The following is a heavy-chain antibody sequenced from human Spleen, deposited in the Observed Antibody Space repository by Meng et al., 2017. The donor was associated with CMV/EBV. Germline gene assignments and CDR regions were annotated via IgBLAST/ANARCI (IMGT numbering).Heavy chain of an antibody. CDR2: TYYRSKWYS. J-gene: IGHJ5*02. V-gene: IGHV6-1*01. Sequence: GDSVSSNSAAWNWIRQSPSRGLEWLGRTYYRSKWYSDYGVSVKSRITINSDTSKNQFSLHLNSATPEDTAVYYCARALGAGKGWFDPWGQGTLVTVSS. CDR3: ARALGAGKGWFDP. D-gene: IGHD4/OR15-4a*01. CDR1: GDSVSSNSAA.